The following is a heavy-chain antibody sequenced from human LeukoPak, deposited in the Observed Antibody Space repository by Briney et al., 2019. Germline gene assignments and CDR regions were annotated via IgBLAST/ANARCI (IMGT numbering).Heavy chain of an antibody. CDR2: IYSGGST. V-gene: IGHV3-53*01. Sequence: GGSLRLSCAASGFTFSSYSMNWVRQAPGKGLEWVSVIYSGGSTYYADSVKGRFTISRDNSKNTLYLQMNSLRAEDTAVYYCAAETGSDYWGQGTLVTVSS. CDR3: AAETGSDY. CDR1: GFTFSSYS. D-gene: IGHD6-25*01. J-gene: IGHJ4*02.